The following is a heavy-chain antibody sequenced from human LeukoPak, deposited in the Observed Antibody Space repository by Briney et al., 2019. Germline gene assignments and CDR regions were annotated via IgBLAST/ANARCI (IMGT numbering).Heavy chain of an antibody. V-gene: IGHV4-61*01. CDR1: GGSVSSGSYY. D-gene: IGHD2-8*01. CDR2: IYYSGST. CDR3: ARVVCTNGVCYLDY. J-gene: IGHJ4*02. Sequence: SETLSLTCTVSGGSVSSGSYYWSWIRQPPGKGQEWIGYIYYSGSTNYNPSLKSRVTISVDTSKNQFSLKLSSVTAADTAVYYCARVVCTNGVCYLDYWGQGTLVTVSS.